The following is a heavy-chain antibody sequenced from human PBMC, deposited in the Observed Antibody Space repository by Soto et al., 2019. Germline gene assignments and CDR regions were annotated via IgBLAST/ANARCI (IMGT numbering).Heavy chain of an antibody. CDR2: INPADSET. D-gene: IGHD1-26*01. CDR3: VRYSEASGATNVDF. J-gene: IGHJ4*02. V-gene: IGHV5-51*01. CDR1: GYSFTAHW. Sequence: PGECLKISCKSSGYSFTAHWLGWVRQMPGKGLEWMGVINPADSETKYNPSFQGQVSISVDMSIRTAFLQWSSLRASDSAMYYCVRYSEASGATNVDFWGQGTLVTVSS.